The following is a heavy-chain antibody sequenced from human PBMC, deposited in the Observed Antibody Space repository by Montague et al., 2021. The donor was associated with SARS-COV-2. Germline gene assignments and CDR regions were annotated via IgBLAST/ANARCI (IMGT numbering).Heavy chain of an antibody. CDR3: ARGSGCSGGGCYSDWDPHYYDGMDV. CDR2: INHSGST. J-gene: IGHJ6*02. CDR1: GGSFSGYY. Sequence: SETLSLTCAVYGGSFSGYYWSWIRQPPGKGLEWIGEINHSGSTNYNPSLKSRVTISVDTSKNQFSLKLSSVTAADTAVYYCARGSGCSGGGCYSDWDPHYYDGMDVWGQGTTVTVSS. D-gene: IGHD2-15*01. V-gene: IGHV4-34*01.